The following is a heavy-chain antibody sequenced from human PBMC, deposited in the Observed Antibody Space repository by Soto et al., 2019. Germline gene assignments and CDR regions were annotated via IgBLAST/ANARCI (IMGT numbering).Heavy chain of an antibody. CDR2: IYYSGST. CDR3: ARHYASGTYPLEY. V-gene: IGHV4-31*03. D-gene: IGHD3-10*01. J-gene: IGHJ4*02. CDR1: GGSISSGGYY. Sequence: SETLSLTCTVSGGSISSGGYYWSWIRQHPGNGLEWIGYIYYSGSTYYNPSLKSRITISVDTSKNQFSLKLSSVTAADTAVYYCARHYASGTYPLEYWGQGTLVTVSS.